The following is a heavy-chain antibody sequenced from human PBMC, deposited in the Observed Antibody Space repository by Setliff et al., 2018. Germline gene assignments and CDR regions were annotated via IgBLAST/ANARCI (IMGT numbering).Heavy chain of an antibody. V-gene: IGHV1-3*03. Sequence: ASVKVSCKASGYTFSSHAMHWVRQAPGQGLEWMGWINAVNGVTEYSQDFRGRLTISRDTSASTAYMELSSLKSEDMAVYYCARGGPGYYYFVDVWAKGPRSPSPQ. CDR2: INAVNGVT. CDR3: ARGGPGYYYFVDV. CDR1: GYTFSSHA. J-gene: IGHJ6*04. D-gene: IGHD3-16*01.